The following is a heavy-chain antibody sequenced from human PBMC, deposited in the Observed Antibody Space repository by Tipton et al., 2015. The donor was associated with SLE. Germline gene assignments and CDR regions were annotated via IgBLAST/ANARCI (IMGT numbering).Heavy chain of an antibody. Sequence: TLSLTCTVSGGSISSHYWSWIRQPPGKGLEWIGYIYYTGSTNYNPSLKSRVTISVDTSKNQFSLKLSSVTAADTAVYYCARRGWGVDYWGQGTLVTVSS. CDR3: ARRGWGVDY. CDR2: IYYTGST. CDR1: GGSISSHY. V-gene: IGHV4-59*08. J-gene: IGHJ4*02. D-gene: IGHD3-16*01.